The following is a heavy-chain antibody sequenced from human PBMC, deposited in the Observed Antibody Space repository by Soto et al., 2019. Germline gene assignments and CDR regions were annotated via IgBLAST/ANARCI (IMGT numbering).Heavy chain of an antibody. Sequence: ASVKVSCKASGYTFSAYFLHWVRQAPGQGLEWMGRINPDTGATKYPQKFQGRVTMTRDPSITTAYMELSRLTSDDTAVYYCAIGIACGGECYFYGMDVWGRGTTVTVSS. V-gene: IGHV1-2*02. D-gene: IGHD2-21*01. CDR1: GYTFSAYF. CDR3: AIGIACGGECYFYGMDV. CDR2: INPDTGAT. J-gene: IGHJ6*02.